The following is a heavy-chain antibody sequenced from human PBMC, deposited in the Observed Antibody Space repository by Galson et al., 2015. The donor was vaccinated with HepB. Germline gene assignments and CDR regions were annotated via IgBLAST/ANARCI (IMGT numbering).Heavy chain of an antibody. CDR1: GFTFSSYW. Sequence: SLRLSCAASGFTFSSYWMSWVRQAPGKGLEWVANIKQDGSEKYYVDSVKGRFTISRDNAKNSLYLQMHSLRAEDTAVYYCARAPTIFGVVITTDYWGQGTLVTVSS. CDR3: ARAPTIFGVVITTDY. CDR2: IKQDGSEK. D-gene: IGHD3-3*01. J-gene: IGHJ4*02. V-gene: IGHV3-7*01.